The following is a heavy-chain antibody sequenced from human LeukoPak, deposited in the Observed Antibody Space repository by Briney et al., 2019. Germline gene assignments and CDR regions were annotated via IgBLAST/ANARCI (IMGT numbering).Heavy chain of an antibody. CDR2: IGSGSGGST. D-gene: IGHD3-22*01. J-gene: IGHJ4*02. Sequence: PGGSLRLSCAASGFTFSSYAMTWVRQAPGKGLEWVSAIGSGSGGSTYYADSVKGRFSISRDNSKNTLDLQMNSLRAEDTAVYYCARVKYYYDSSGYPPDLDYWGQGTLVTVSS. CDR3: ARVKYYYDSSGYPPDLDY. V-gene: IGHV3-23*01. CDR1: GFTFSSYA.